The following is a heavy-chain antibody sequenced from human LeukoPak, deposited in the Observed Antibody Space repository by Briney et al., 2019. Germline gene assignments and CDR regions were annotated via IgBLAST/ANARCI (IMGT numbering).Heavy chain of an antibody. CDR2: ISSSSSYI. D-gene: IGHD6-19*01. Sequence: PGGSLRLSCAASGFTFSSYSMNWVRQAPGKGLEWVSSISSSSSYIYYADSVKGRFTISRDNAKNSLYLQMNSLRAEDTAVYYCARVSSSGWRPPPSDREYYFDYWGQGTLVTVSS. CDR3: ARVSSSGWRPPPSDREYYFDY. CDR1: GFTFSSYS. V-gene: IGHV3-21*04. J-gene: IGHJ4*02.